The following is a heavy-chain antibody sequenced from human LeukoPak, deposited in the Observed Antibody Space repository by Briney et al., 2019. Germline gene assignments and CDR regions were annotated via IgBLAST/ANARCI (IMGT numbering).Heavy chain of an antibody. V-gene: IGHV4-4*07. D-gene: IGHD3-10*01. CDR1: GGSISSYY. Sequence: PSETLSLTCTVSGGSISSYYWSWIRQPAGKGLEWIGRIYTSGSTNYNPSLKSLVTMSVDTSKNQFSLKLSSVTAADTAVYYCARSSASPLWFGELPSQGGFDPWGQGTLVTVSS. J-gene: IGHJ5*02. CDR3: ARSSASPLWFGELPSQGGFDP. CDR2: IYTSGST.